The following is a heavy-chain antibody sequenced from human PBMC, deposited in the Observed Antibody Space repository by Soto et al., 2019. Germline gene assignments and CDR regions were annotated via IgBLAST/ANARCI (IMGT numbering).Heavy chain of an antibody. Sequence: ASVKVSCKASGYTFTSYGISWVRQAPGQGLEWMGWISGYNGNTNYAQKLQGRVTMTTDTSTSTAYMELRSLRSDDSAVYYCARDPALMSFFGVVADVWGFWSRGTLVTGSA. V-gene: IGHV1-18*01. J-gene: IGHJ4*02. CDR1: GYTFTSYG. CDR2: ISGYNGNT. CDR3: ARDPALMSFFGVVADVWGF. D-gene: IGHD3-3*01.